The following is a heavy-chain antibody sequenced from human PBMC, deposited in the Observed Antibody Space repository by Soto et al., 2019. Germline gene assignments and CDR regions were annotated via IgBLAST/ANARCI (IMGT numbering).Heavy chain of an antibody. CDR1: GFTFGSYA. CDR2: ISYDGGTE. D-gene: IGHD2-15*01. Sequence: ESGGGVVQPGKSLTLSCAASGFTFGSYAMHWVRQAPGKGLEWVAVISYDGGTESYADSVKGRFTISRDNSKNRLYLQVNSLRFEDMAGYYCAGDPIQCTGGSCYPGGWFDPWGQGTLVTVSS. J-gene: IGHJ5*02. CDR3: AGDPIQCTGGSCYPGGWFDP. V-gene: IGHV3-30-3*01.